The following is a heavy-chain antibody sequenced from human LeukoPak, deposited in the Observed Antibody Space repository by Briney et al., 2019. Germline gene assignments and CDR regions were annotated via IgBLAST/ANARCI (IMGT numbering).Heavy chain of an antibody. CDR2: IIPIFGTA. J-gene: IGHJ4*02. CDR3: ARGARYCGGHCYSFDY. Sequence: GASELLSGTCSKGSFCGNSVYWGGHRLVQGHEWMGGIIPIFGTANYEQKVQGSVTITTDESTNTAYRELSNLRSEDPAAYSCARGARYCGGHCYSFDYWSQGTLVTVTS. V-gene: IGHV1-69*05. CDR1: KGSFCGNS. D-gene: IGHD2-21*02.